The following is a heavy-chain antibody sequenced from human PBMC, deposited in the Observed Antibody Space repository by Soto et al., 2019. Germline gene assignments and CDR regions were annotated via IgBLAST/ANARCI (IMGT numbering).Heavy chain of an antibody. CDR2: IKQDGSEK. J-gene: IGHJ4*02. Sequence: GSLRLSCAASGFTFSSYWMSWVRQAPGKGLEWVANIKQDGSEKYYVDSVKGRFTISRDNAKNSLYLQMNSLRAEDTAVYYCASWGGPPPFYYFDYWGQGILVSVSS. D-gene: IGHD2-21*01. CDR1: GFTFSSYW. CDR3: ASWGGPPPFYYFDY. V-gene: IGHV3-7*03.